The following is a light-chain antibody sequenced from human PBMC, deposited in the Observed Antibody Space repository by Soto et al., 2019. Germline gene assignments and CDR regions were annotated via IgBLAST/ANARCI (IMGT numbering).Light chain of an antibody. CDR3: LQVSSYPLT. Sequence: DIQLTQSPSFLSASVGGRVTITCRANQGISSYLAWYQQKPGRAPKLLIYAASTLQSGVPSRFSGSGFGTEFTLTISSLQPEDFATYYCLQVSSYPLTFGGGTKVEIK. CDR1: QGISSY. V-gene: IGKV1-9*01. CDR2: AAS. J-gene: IGKJ4*01.